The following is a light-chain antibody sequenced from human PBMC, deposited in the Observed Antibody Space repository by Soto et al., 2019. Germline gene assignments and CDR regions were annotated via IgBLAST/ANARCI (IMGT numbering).Light chain of an antibody. V-gene: IGKV3-20*01. CDR2: GAS. CDR3: QQYNTYPWT. CDR1: QSVSSSY. Sequence: EIVLTQSPGPLSLSPGERATLSCRASQSVSSSYLAWYQQKPGQAPRLLVYGASSRATGIPDRFSGSGSGTDFTLTISRLHPDDFATYYCQQYNTYPWTFGQGTKVDIK. J-gene: IGKJ1*01.